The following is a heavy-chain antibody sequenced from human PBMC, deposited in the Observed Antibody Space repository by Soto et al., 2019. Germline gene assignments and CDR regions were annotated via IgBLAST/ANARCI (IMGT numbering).Heavy chain of an antibody. Sequence: QLQLQESGPGLVKPSETLSLTCTVSGGSISSSSFHWGWIRQPPGKGLEWIGSIYYSGSTYYSPSLKSRVTXSXXXSXXQFSLKLSSVTAADPAVYYCARRERAAGTDWWFDPWGQGTLVTVSS. D-gene: IGHD6-13*01. CDR2: IYYSGST. V-gene: IGHV4-39*01. CDR3: ARRERAAGTDWWFDP. CDR1: GGSISSSSFH. J-gene: IGHJ5*02.